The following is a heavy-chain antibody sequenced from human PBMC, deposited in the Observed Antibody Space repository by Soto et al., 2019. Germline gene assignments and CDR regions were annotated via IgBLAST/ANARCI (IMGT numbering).Heavy chain of an antibody. J-gene: IGHJ5*02. D-gene: IGHD3-22*01. CDR2: IYHSGST. CDR3: ARAMIVVDLNWFDP. V-gene: IGHV4-30-2*01. CDR1: GGSISSGGYS. Sequence: SETLSLTCAVSGGSISSGGYSWNWIRQPPGKGLEWIGYIYHSGSTYYNPSLKSRVTISVDRSKNQFSLKLSSVTAADTAVYYCARAMIVVDLNWFDPWGQGTLVTVSS.